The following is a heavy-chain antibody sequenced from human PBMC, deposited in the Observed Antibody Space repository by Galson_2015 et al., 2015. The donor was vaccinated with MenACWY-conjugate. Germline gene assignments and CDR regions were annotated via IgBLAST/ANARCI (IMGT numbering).Heavy chain of an antibody. D-gene: IGHD3-16*01. V-gene: IGHV3-73*01. Sequence: SLRLSCAASGFTFSDSAMHWVRQASGKGLEWVGRIRSKANSYATTYAASLKGRLTISRDDSKNTAYLQMNSLEMEDTAVYYCTRPVGGSNNYYYYGMDVWGQGATVTVSS. CDR1: GFTFSDSA. J-gene: IGHJ6*02. CDR2: IRSKANSYAT. CDR3: TRPVGGSNNYYYYGMDV.